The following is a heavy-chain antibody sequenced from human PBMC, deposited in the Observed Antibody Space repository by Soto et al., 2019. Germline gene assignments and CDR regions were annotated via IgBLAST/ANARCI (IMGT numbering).Heavy chain of an antibody. CDR2: ISAYNGNA. J-gene: IGHJ4*02. Sequence: GASVKVCCKASSYSFSSYHISWVRQAPGQGLEWMGWISAYNGNANYAQKLQGRVTITTDTSTSTAYMELSSLRSEDTAVYYCACAPIDFWSGLHDFWGQGTLVTVSS. CDR3: ACAPIDFWSGLHDF. V-gene: IGHV1-18*01. D-gene: IGHD3-3*01. CDR1: SYSFSSYH.